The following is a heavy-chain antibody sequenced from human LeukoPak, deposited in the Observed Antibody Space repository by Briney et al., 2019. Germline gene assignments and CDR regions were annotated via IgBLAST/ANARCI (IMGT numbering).Heavy chain of an antibody. J-gene: IGHJ3*02. CDR3: ARATRPRGVVIAAQRQSRGGAVAT. Sequence: SVTVSCMASRGTFSSYAISWVRQAPRQGVEWMGGIIPIFGTANYAQKLRGRVTITTDESTSTAYMELSRLRSEETAVYYRARATRPRGVVIAAQRQSRGGAVATWGRGTRITVS. V-gene: IGHV1-69*05. D-gene: IGHD2-21*01. CDR1: RGTFSSYA. CDR2: IIPIFGTA.